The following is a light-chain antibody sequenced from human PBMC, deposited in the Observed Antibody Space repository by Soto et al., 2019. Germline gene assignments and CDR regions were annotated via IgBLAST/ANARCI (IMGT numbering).Light chain of an antibody. CDR1: SSNIGSNT. Sequence: QSVLTPPPSASGTPGQRVTISCSGSSSNIGSNTVNWYQQLPGTAPKLLIYSNNQRPSGVPDRFSGSKSGTSASLAISGLQTEDEADYYCAAWEDSLNGWVFGGGTQLTVL. J-gene: IGLJ3*02. V-gene: IGLV1-44*01. CDR3: AAWEDSLNGWV. CDR2: SNN.